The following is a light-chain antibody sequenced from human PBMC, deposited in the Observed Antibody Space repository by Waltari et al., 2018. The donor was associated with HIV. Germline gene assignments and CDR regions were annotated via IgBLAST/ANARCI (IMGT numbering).Light chain of an antibody. V-gene: IGLV3-21*02. CDR3: QVWDTGGDHPEWV. J-gene: IGLJ3*02. Sequence: SYVLTQPPSVSVAPGQTARVTCGGNNIGSKSVHWYQVKPGQAPVLVVYDDSDRPSGIPERFSGSNSGNTATLIISRVEAGDEADYYCQVWDTGGDHPEWVFGGGTKLTVL. CDR1: NIGSKS. CDR2: DDS.